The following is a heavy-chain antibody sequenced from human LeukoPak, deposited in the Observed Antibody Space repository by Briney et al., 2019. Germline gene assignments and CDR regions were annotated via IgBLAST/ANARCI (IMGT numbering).Heavy chain of an antibody. CDR1: GFAFSSYS. V-gene: IGHV3-48*04. Sequence: GGSLRLSCAASGFAFSSYSMNWVRQVPGKGLEWVSYISSSSSTIYYADSVKGRFTISRDNAKNSLYLQMNSLRAEDTAVYHCARALDYDYVWGSYRPDAFDIWGQGTMVTVSS. D-gene: IGHD3-16*02. J-gene: IGHJ3*02. CDR2: ISSSSSTI. CDR3: ARALDYDYVWGSYRPDAFDI.